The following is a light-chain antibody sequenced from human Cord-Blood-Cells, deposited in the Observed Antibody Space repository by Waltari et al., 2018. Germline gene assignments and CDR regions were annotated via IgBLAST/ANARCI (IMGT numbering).Light chain of an antibody. CDR3: QQDGSSP. Sequence: EIVLTQSPGTLSLSPGERATLSCRASQSVSSSYLAWYQQKPGQAPRLLIYGASSRATGIPDRFSGSGSGTDFTLPISRLEPEDFAVYLCQQDGSSPFGGGNKVEIK. V-gene: IGKV3-20*01. CDR2: GAS. J-gene: IGKJ4*01. CDR1: QSVSSSY.